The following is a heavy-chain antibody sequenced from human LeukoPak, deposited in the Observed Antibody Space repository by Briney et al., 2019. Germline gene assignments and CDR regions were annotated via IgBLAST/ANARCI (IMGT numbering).Heavy chain of an antibody. Sequence: SETLSLTCTVSGGSISSYYWSWIRQPPGKGLEWIGSIYHSGSTYYNPSLKSRVTISVDTSKNQFSLKLSSVTAADTAVYYCARGDAGDYGIDPWGQGTLVTVSS. CDR3: ARGDAGDYGIDP. J-gene: IGHJ5*02. V-gene: IGHV4-59*01. CDR1: GGSISSYY. CDR2: IYHSGST. D-gene: IGHD4-17*01.